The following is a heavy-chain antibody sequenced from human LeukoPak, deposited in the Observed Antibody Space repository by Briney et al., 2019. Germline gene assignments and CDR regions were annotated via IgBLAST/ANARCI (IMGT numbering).Heavy chain of an antibody. CDR1: GGSISSYY. Sequence: PSETLSLTCIVSGGSISSYYWSWIRQPPGKGLEWIGYIYYSGSTNYNPSLKSRVTISVDTSKNQFSLKLSSVTAADTAVYYCARYYYGSGSYYTNYYYYYMDVWGKGTTVTVSS. CDR2: IYYSGST. V-gene: IGHV4-59*01. D-gene: IGHD3-10*01. J-gene: IGHJ6*03. CDR3: ARYYYGSGSYYTNYYYYYMDV.